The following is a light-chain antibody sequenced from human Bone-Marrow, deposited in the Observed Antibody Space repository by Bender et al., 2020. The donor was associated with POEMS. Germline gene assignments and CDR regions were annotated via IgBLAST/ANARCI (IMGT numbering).Light chain of an antibody. J-gene: IGLJ3*02. Sequence: SYELTQPPSLSVSPGQTASITCSGDELGDKYVSWYQQKPGQSPVVVIYDDGDRPSGIPERFSASNSGNTATLTVSGTQAMDEADYYCQAWDTTTVLFGGGTKLTVL. CDR1: ELGDKY. CDR2: DDG. CDR3: QAWDTTTVL. V-gene: IGLV3-1*01.